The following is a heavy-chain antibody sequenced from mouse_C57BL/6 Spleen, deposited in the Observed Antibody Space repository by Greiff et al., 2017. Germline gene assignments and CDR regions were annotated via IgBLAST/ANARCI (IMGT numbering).Heavy chain of an antibody. CDR3: ARTDSSGPGFDY. CDR2: ISDGGSYT. V-gene: IGHV5-4*03. J-gene: IGHJ2*01. Sequence: EVKLVESGGGLVKPGGSLKLSCAASGFTFSSYAMSWVRQTPEKRLEWVATISDGGSYTYYPDNVKGRFTISRDNAKNNLYLQMSHLKSEDTAMYYCARTDSSGPGFDYWGQGTTLTVSS. CDR1: GFTFSSYA. D-gene: IGHD3-2*02.